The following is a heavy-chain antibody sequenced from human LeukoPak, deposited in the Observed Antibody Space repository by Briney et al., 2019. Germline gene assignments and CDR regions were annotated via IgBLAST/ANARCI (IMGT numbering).Heavy chain of an antibody. CDR1: GYTFTSYD. Sequence: ASVKVSCKASGYTFTSYDINWVRQATGQGLEWMGWMNPNSGTTGYAQKFHGRVTITRNTSISTAYMELSSLRSEDTAVYYCARAVAWDGYNCAFDIWGKGTMVTVSS. J-gene: IGHJ3*02. CDR3: ARAVAWDGYNCAFDI. V-gene: IGHV1-8*03. D-gene: IGHD5-24*01. CDR2: MNPNSGTT.